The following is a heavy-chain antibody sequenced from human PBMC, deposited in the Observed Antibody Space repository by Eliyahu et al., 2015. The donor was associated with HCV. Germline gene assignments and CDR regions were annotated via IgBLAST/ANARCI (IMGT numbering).Heavy chain of an antibody. Sequence: FSSYAMSWVRQAPGKGLQWLSSISGTGGSKYSADSVKGRFTHLQRHFQNTLYLQMSSLRAADTAVYYCAKEITSYAEYYFDYWGQGTLVTVSS. V-gene: IGHV3-23*01. CDR3: AKEITSYAEYYFDY. CDR1: FSSYA. J-gene: IGHJ4*02. CDR2: ISGTGGSK. D-gene: IGHD1-26*01.